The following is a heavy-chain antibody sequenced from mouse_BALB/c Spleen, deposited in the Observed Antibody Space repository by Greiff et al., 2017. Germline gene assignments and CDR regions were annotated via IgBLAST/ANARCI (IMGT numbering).Heavy chain of an antibody. CDR1: SYTFTDYA. D-gene: IGHD3-3*01. V-gene: IGHV1-67*01. Sequence: QVQLKESGPELVRPGVSVKISCKGSSYTFTDYAMHWVKQSHAKSLEWIGVISTYYGNTNYNQKFKGKATMTVDKSSSTAYMELARLTSEDSAVYYCARSEGRDYAMDYWGQGTSVTVSS. CDR2: ISTYYGNT. CDR3: ARSEGRDYAMDY. J-gene: IGHJ4*01.